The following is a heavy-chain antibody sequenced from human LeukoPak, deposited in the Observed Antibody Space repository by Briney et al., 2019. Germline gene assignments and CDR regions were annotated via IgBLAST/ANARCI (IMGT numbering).Heavy chain of an antibody. Sequence: GGSLRLPCTASGFTFSSYAMNWVRQAPGKGLEWVSTISVGAEYIFYADSVKGRFTISRDDSNNALYLQMHSLRAEDTALYYCARDSAYSSSPWGQGTLVTVSS. D-gene: IGHD6-13*01. V-gene: IGHV3-23*01. CDR1: GFTFSSYA. CDR2: ISVGAEYI. CDR3: ARDSAYSSSP. J-gene: IGHJ5*02.